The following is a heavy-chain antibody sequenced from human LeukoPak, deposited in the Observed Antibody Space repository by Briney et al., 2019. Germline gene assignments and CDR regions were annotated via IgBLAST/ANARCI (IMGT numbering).Heavy chain of an antibody. CDR1: GYSFTSYW. CDR2: IYPGDSDT. D-gene: IGHD2-21*01. J-gene: IGHJ1*01. V-gene: IGHV5-51*01. Sequence: GESLKISCKGSGYSFTSYWIGWVRQMTGKGLEWMGIIYPGDSDTRYSPSFQGQVTISADKSISTAYLQWSSLKASDTAMYYCARTNCGGDFYRAEYFQHWGQGTLVTVSS. CDR3: ARTNCGGDFYRAEYFQH.